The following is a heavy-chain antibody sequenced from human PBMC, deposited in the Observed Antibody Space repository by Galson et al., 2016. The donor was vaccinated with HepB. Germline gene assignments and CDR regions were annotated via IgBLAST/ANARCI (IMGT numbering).Heavy chain of an antibody. J-gene: IGHJ4*02. V-gene: IGHV5-10-1*01. CDR3: ATQQRRSSPFDY. D-gene: IGHD6-13*01. CDR2: TDLGDSYT. CDR1: GYSITSYW. Sequence: QSGAEVKKPGESLRISCKGSGYSITSYWISWVRQLPGKGLEWMGRTDLGDSYTNYSPSLQGHVTISRDKSISTAYLQWSSLKASDTAMYYCATQQRRSSPFDYWGQGTLVTVSS.